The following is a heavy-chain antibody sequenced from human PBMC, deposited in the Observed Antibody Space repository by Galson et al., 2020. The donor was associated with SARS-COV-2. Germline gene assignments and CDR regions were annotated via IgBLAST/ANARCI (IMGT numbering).Heavy chain of an antibody. J-gene: IGHJ6*04. Sequence: GESLKISCAVSGFTFSTAWMIWVRQAPGKGLEWVGRIKTRSDGETTDYGAPVKGRFIISRDDSTDTLYLHMNSLRTEDTAVYYCAIRFGGLGYMDVWGKGTTVTVSS. CDR3: AIRFGGLGYMDV. D-gene: IGHD3-10*01. CDR1: GFTFSTAW. V-gene: IGHV3-15*01. CDR2: IKTRSDGETT.